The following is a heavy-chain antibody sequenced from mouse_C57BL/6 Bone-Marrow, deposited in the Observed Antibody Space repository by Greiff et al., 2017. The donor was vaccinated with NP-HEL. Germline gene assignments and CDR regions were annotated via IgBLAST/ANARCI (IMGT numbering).Heavy chain of an antibody. V-gene: IGHV1-9*01. D-gene: IGHD1-1*01. CDR1: GYTFTGYW. J-gene: IGHJ4*01. Sequence: QVQLQQSGAELMKPGASVKLSCKATGYTFTGYWIEWVKQRPGHGLEWIGEILPGSGSTNYNEKFKGKATFTADTSSNTAYMQLSSLTTEDSAIYYWARGRFYYYGSSPYYYAMDYWGQGTSVTVSS. CDR2: ILPGSGST. CDR3: ARGRFYYYGSSPYYYAMDY.